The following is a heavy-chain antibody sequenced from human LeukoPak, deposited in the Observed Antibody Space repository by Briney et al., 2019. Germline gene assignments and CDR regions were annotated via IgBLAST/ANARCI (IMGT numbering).Heavy chain of an antibody. V-gene: IGHV3-11*04. J-gene: IGHJ4*02. CDR2: ISSSGSTI. CDR1: GFTFSDYY. CDR3: AKDGPNIAAAGTFDY. D-gene: IGHD6-13*01. Sequence: GGSLRLSCAASGFTFSDYYMSWIRQAPGKGLEWVSYISSSGSTIYYADPVKGRFTISRDNSKNTLYLQMNSLRAEDTAVYYCAKDGPNIAAAGTFDYWGQGTLVTVSS.